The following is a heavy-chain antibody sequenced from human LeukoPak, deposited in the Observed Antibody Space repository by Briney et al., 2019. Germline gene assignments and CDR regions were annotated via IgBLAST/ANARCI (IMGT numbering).Heavy chain of an antibody. CDR2: ISYDGSNK. CDR3: ARDTIAVAGTSGDFDY. V-gene: IGHV3-30-3*01. D-gene: IGHD6-19*01. Sequence: RGSLRLSCAASGFTFSSYAMHWVRQAPGKGLEWVAVISYDGSNKYYADSVKGRFTISRDNSKNTLYLQMNSLRAEDTAVYYCARDTIAVAGTSGDFDYWGQGTLVTVSS. CDR1: GFTFSSYA. J-gene: IGHJ4*02.